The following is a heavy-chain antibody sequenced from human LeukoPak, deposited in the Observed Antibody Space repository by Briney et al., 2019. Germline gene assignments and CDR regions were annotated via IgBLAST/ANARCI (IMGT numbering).Heavy chain of an antibody. V-gene: IGHV4-61*02. Sequence: PSQTLSLTCTVSGGAISSGSYYWSWIRQPAGKGLEWIGRIYTSGSTNYNPSLKSRVTISVDTSKNQFSLKLSSVTAADTAVYYCVGIEAAAAFDYWGQGTLVTVSS. CDR1: GGAISSGSYY. CDR2: IYTSGST. D-gene: IGHD6-13*01. CDR3: VGIEAAAAFDY. J-gene: IGHJ4*02.